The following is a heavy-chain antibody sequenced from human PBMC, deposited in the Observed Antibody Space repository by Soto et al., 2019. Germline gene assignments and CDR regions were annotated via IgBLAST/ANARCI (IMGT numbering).Heavy chain of an antibody. CDR3: AGAYNGGYFDWFLDY. J-gene: IGHJ4*02. CDR1: GGSTSSYY. Sequence: PSETLSLTCTFSGGSTSSYYWSWIRPPPGKGLEWIGYIYYSGSTNYNPSLKSRVTISVDTSKNQFSLKLSSVTAADTAVYYCAGAYNGGYFDWFLDYWGQGTLVTVSS. D-gene: IGHD3-9*01. CDR2: IYYSGST. V-gene: IGHV4-59*01.